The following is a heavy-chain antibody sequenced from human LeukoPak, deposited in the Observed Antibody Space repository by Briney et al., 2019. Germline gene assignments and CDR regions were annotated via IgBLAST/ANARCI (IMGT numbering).Heavy chain of an antibody. D-gene: IGHD4-17*01. J-gene: IGHJ3*02. V-gene: IGHV3-33*06. CDR1: GFTFSSYG. Sequence: GRSLRLSCAAPGFTFSSYGMHWVRQAPGKGLEGVAVIWYDGSNKYYADSVKGRFTISRDNSKNTLYLQMNSLRAADTAVYYCAKVRRGGVYGDYGAFDIWGQGTMVTVSS. CDR2: IWYDGSNK. CDR3: AKVRRGGVYGDYGAFDI.